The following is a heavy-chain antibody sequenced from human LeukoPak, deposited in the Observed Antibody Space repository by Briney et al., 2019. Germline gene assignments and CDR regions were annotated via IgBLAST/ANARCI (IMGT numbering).Heavy chain of an antibody. CDR2: INPSGGST. D-gene: IGHD6-19*01. V-gene: IGHV1-46*01. J-gene: IGHJ6*02. Sequence: ASVKVSCKASGYAFTSYYMHWVRQAPGQGLEWMGIINPSGGSTSYAQKFQGRVTITRDTSASTAYMELSSLRSEDTAVYYCARGKGGQWLGTVGYYYGMDVWGQGTTVTVSS. CDR1: GYAFTSYY. CDR3: ARGKGGQWLGTVGYYYGMDV.